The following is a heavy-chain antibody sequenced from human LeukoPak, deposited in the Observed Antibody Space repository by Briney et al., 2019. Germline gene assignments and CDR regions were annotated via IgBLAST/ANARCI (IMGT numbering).Heavy chain of an antibody. CDR2: ISSSSSYI. CDR1: GFTFSSYS. J-gene: IGHJ6*02. Sequence: PGGSLRLSCAASGFTFSSYSMNWVRQAPGKGLEWVSSISSSSSYIYYADSVKGRFTISSDNAKNSLYLQRNSLRAEDTAVYYCARALDIVVVPAAYYYYGMDVWGQGTTVTVSS. D-gene: IGHD2-2*01. V-gene: IGHV3-21*01. CDR3: ARALDIVVVPAAYYYYGMDV.